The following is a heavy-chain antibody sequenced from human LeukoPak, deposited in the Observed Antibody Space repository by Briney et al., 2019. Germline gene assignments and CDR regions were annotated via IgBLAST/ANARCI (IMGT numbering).Heavy chain of an antibody. CDR3: ARAPPRGTDNWFDS. J-gene: IGHJ5*01. V-gene: IGHV3-48*02. D-gene: IGHD3-16*01. CDR2: IGSGSRVI. Sequence: PGGSLRLSCVASGFTFSSHGMNWVRQTPGKGLAWISYIGSGSRVIHYADSVRGRFTISRDDVKNSLYLQMNSLRDDDTAVYYCARAPPRGTDNWFDSWGQETLATVSS. CDR1: GFTFSSHG.